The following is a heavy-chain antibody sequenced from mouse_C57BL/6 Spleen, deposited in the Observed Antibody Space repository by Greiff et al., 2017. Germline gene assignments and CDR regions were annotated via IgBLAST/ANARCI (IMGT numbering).Heavy chain of an antibody. CDR3: ARQNYGSSWFAY. Sequence: DVKLVESGGGLVKPGGSLKLSCAASGFTFSDSGMHWVRQAPEKGLEWVAYISSGSSTIYYADTVKGRFTISRDNAKNTLFLQMTSLRSEDTAMYYCARQNYGSSWFAYWGQGTLVTVSA. CDR2: ISSGSSTI. CDR1: GFTFSDSG. J-gene: IGHJ3*01. D-gene: IGHD1-1*01. V-gene: IGHV5-17*01.